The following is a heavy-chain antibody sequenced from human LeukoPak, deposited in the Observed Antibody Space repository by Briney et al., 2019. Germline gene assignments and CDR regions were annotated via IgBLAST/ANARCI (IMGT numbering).Heavy chain of an antibody. CDR2: IYHSGST. D-gene: IGHD2-2*01. CDR1: GGSISSGGYY. Sequence: SETLSLTCTVSGGSISSGGYYWSWIRQPPGKGLEWIGYIYHSGSTYYNPSLKSRVTISVDRSKNQFSLKLSSVTAADTAVYYCARDPDCSSTSCYPIHYYYMDVWGKGTTVTVSS. J-gene: IGHJ6*03. V-gene: IGHV4-30-2*01. CDR3: ARDPDCSSTSCYPIHYYYMDV.